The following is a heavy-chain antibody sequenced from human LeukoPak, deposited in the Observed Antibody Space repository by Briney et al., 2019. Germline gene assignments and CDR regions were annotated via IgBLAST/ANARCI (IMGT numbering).Heavy chain of an antibody. CDR2: INPNSGGT. J-gene: IGHJ4*02. Sequence: ASVNVSFKASGYTFTVYYMHWVRQAPGQGLEWMGRINPNSGGTNYAQKFQGRVTMTRDTSISTAYMELSRLRSDDTAVYYCARGARRYDFWSGYLYFDYWGQGTLVTVSS. CDR1: GYTFTVYY. V-gene: IGHV1-2*06. D-gene: IGHD3-3*01. CDR3: ARGARRYDFWSGYLYFDY.